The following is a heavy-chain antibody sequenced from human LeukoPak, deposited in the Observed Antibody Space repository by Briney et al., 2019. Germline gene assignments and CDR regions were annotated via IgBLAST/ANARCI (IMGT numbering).Heavy chain of an antibody. CDR2: IYYSGST. J-gene: IGHJ5*02. CDR3: ARDRVDSSALWRFDP. Sequence: SETLSLTCTVSGGSISSYYWSWIRQPPGKGLEWIGYIYYSGSTNYNPSLKSRATMSVDTSKNQFSLKLSSVTAADTAVYYCARDRVDSSALWRFDPWGQGTLVTVSS. V-gene: IGHV4-59*01. D-gene: IGHD3-22*01. CDR1: GGSISSYY.